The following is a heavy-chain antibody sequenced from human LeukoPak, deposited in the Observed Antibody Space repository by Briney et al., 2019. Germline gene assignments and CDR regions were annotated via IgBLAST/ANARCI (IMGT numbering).Heavy chain of an antibody. CDR3: ARGGSSGEWFSHLDY. J-gene: IGHJ4*02. CDR2: INPNSGGT. Sequence: GASVKVSCKTSGYAFTGYYMHWVRQAPGQGLEWMGWINPNSGGTNYAQKFQGRVTMTRDTHISTAYMELSRLRSDDTAVYYCARGGSSGEWFSHLDYWGQGTLVTVSS. D-gene: IGHD3-3*01. CDR1: GYAFTGYY. V-gene: IGHV1-2*02.